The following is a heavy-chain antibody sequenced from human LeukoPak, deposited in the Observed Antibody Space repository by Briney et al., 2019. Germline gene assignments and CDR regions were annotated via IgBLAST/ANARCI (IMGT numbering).Heavy chain of an antibody. CDR1: GGTFTSFA. J-gene: IGHJ4*02. V-gene: IGHV1-69*01. CDR2: IIPMINTP. CDR3: AIFQGKYGDNDMDF. D-gene: IGHD4-17*01. Sequence: SVTVSCKASGGTFTSFAINWVRQAPGKGLEWMGGIIPMINTPKYAQRFQGRVSITADESTSTGYMEVSSLRSEDTAVYYCAIFQGKYGDNDMDFWGQGTLVTVSS.